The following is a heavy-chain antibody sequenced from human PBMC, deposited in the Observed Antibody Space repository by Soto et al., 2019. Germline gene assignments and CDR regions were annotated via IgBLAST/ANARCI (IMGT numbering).Heavy chain of an antibody. CDR2: ISYDGSNK. D-gene: IGHD1-1*01. CDR1: GFTFSSYG. J-gene: IGHJ6*02. Sequence: PGGSLRLSCAASGFTFSSYGMHWVRQAPGKGLEWVAVISYDGSNKYYADSVKGRFTISRDNSKNTLYLQMNSLRAEDTAVYYSAKDSSWNGIYYYYYYGMDVWGQGTTVTVSS. CDR3: AKDSSWNGIYYYYYYGMDV. V-gene: IGHV3-30*18.